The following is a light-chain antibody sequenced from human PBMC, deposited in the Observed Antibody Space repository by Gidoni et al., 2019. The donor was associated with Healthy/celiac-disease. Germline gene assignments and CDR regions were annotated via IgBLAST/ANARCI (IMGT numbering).Light chain of an antibody. Sequence: EIVLTQSPATLSLSPGERATLSCRASQSVSSYLAWYQQKPGQAPRLLSYDASNRATGIPARFSGSGSGTDFTLTISSLEPEDFAVYYCQQRSNWPSIFTFGPGTKVDIK. J-gene: IGKJ3*01. CDR1: QSVSSY. CDR3: QQRSNWPSIFT. CDR2: DAS. V-gene: IGKV3-11*01.